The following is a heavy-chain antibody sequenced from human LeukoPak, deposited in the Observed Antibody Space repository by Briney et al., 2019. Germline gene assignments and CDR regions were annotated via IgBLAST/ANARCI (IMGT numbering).Heavy chain of an antibody. CDR2: ISYDGSNK. CDR3: AGNVLRSPGMDV. D-gene: IGHD3-3*01. CDR1: GFTFSSYA. J-gene: IGHJ6*02. Sequence: GGSLRLSCAASGFTFSSYAMHWVRQAPGEGLEWVAVISYDGSNKYYADSVKGRFTISRDNSKNTLYLQMNSLRAEDTAVYYCAGNVLRSPGMDVWGQGTTVTVSS. V-gene: IGHV3-30*04.